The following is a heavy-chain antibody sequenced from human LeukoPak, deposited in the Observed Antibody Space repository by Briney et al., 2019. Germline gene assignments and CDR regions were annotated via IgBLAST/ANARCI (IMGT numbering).Heavy chain of an antibody. CDR1: GGSISSYY. Sequence: SETLSLTCTVPGGSISSYYWSWIRQPAGKGLEWIGRIYTSGSTNYNPSLKSRVTISVDKSKNQFSLKLSSVTDADTAVYYCARGSSWYGTGGFDYWGQGTLVTVSS. V-gene: IGHV4-4*07. CDR2: IYTSGST. CDR3: ARGSSWYGTGGFDY. J-gene: IGHJ4*02. D-gene: IGHD6-13*01.